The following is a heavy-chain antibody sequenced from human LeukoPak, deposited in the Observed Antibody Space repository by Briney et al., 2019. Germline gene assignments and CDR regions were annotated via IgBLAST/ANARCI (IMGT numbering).Heavy chain of an antibody. J-gene: IGHJ5*02. CDR2: INTNTGNP. V-gene: IGHV7-4-1*02. D-gene: IGHD3-10*01. CDR3: ARDRFTMVRGVSAVVWFDP. CDR1: GYIFSSYA. Sequence: WASVKVSCKASGYIFSSYAMNWVRQAPGQGLEWMGWINTNTGNPTYAQGFTGRFVFSLDTSVSTTYLQISSLKAEDTAVYYCARDRFTMVRGVSAVVWFDPWGQGTLVTVSS.